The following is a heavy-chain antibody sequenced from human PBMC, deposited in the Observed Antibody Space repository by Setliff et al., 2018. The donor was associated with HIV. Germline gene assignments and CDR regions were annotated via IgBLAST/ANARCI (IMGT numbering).Heavy chain of an antibody. Sequence: ASVKVSCKASGYTFTGYYIHWVRQAPGQGLEWMGWVNPNNGDTKFPQKFQSRVTMTRDTSISTAYMELSSLRSEDTAVYYCARGSSYSSSWYVFRPQALNDAFDIWAQGTMVTVS. J-gene: IGHJ3*02. D-gene: IGHD6-13*01. V-gene: IGHV1-2*02. CDR1: GYTFTGYY. CDR2: VNPNNGDT. CDR3: ARGSSYSSSWYVFRPQALNDAFDI.